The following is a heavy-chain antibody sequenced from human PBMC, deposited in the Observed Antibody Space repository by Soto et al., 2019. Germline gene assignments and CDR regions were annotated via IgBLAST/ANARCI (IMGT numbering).Heavy chain of an antibody. CDR1: GFTFSSYV. Sequence: QVQLVESGGGVVQPGRSLRLSCAASGFTFSSYVMHWVRQAPGKGLEWVAVISHDGTDKYYAGSVQGRFTISRDNSKNTLYLQMNSLRAEDTAVYYCAKGPNYYDSRGDLFDYWGQGTLVTVSS. D-gene: IGHD3-22*01. J-gene: IGHJ4*02. CDR3: AKGPNYYDSRGDLFDY. CDR2: ISHDGTDK. V-gene: IGHV3-30*18.